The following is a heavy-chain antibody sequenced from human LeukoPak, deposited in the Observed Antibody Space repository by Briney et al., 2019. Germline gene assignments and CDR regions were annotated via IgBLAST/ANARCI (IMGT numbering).Heavy chain of an antibody. CDR3: ASYHSGPTPSLDY. Sequence: SETLSLTCTVSGGSISSSYYYWGWIRQPPGKGLEWIGSIYYSGSTYYNPSLKSRVTISVDTSKNQFSLKPSSVTAADTAVYYCASYHSGPTPSLDYWGQGTLVTVSS. D-gene: IGHD1-26*01. CDR2: IYYSGST. CDR1: GGSISSSYYY. J-gene: IGHJ4*02. V-gene: IGHV4-39*01.